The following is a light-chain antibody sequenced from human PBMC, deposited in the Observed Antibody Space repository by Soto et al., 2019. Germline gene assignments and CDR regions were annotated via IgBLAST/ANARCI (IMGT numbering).Light chain of an antibody. V-gene: IGLV2-23*01. J-gene: IGLJ1*01. CDR1: SSDVGSYRF. CDR3: CSYTGPGTYV. Sequence: QSALTQPASVSGSPGQSITISCTGTSSDVGSYRFVSWYQHHPGKAPKLLIYEATKWPSGVSLRFTGSKSDNTASLTISGLQAEDEADYYCCSYTGPGTYVFGTGTKLTVL. CDR2: EAT.